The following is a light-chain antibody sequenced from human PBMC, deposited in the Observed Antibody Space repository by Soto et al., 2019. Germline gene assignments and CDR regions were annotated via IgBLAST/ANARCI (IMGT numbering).Light chain of an antibody. CDR1: QSVKSY. CDR2: DAS. Sequence: EVVLTQTPATLSLSPGERATLSCRASQSVKSYLVWYQQKPGQTPRLLIYDASNRATGIPARFSGSGSETDFTLIISSLEPEDFAVYYCQQSRTWPLTFGGGTRVEIK. CDR3: QQSRTWPLT. J-gene: IGKJ4*01. V-gene: IGKV3-11*01.